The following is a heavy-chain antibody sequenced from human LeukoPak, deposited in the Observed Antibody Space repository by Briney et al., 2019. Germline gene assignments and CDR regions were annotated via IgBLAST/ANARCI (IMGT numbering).Heavy chain of an antibody. CDR1: GFTVTSNY. CDR3: ARDLRRTALPYYGMHV. D-gene: IGHD2-2*02. V-gene: IGHV3-53*01. Sequence: GGSLRLSCAASGFTVTSNYMSWGRQAPGKGLEWVSVIYSGGSTYHADSMKGRLTISRDNSKNTLYLQMNSPRAEDTAVYYCARDLRRTALPYYGMHVWAQGTTVTVSS. CDR2: IYSGGST. J-gene: IGHJ6*02.